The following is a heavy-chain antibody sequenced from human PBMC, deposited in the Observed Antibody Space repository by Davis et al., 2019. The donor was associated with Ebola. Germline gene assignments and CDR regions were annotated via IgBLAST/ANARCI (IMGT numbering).Heavy chain of an antibody. Sequence: GESLKISCAASGFTFSSYAMNWVRQVPGKGLEWVSSFSAGGASTYYADSVKGRFTISRDNSKNTLYLQMNSLRAEDTAVYYCAKDASYGFDIWGQGTMVTVSS. V-gene: IGHV3-23*01. J-gene: IGHJ3*02. CDR3: AKDASYGFDI. CDR1: GFTFSSYA. CDR2: FSAGGAST.